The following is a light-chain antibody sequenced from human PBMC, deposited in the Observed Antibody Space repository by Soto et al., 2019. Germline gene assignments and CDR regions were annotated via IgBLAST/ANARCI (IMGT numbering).Light chain of an antibody. V-gene: IGLV2-14*03. J-gene: IGLJ1*01. CDR3: SSYTTSNTRQIV. CDR2: DVS. CDR1: SSDVGGYNY. Sequence: QSALTQPASVSGSPGQSITISCTGTSSDVGGYNYVSWYQHHPGKAPKLIIYDVSNRPPGVSNRFSGSKSGNTASLTISGLQPEDEAVYYCSSYTTSNTRQIVFGTGTKVT.